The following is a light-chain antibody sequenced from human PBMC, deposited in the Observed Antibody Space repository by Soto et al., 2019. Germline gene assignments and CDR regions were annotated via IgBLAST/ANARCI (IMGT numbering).Light chain of an antibody. CDR3: SSYTSTSTPCV. Sequence: QSALTQPASVSGSPGQSITISCTGTSSDVGGYNYVSWYQLHPGKAPKLIIYEVSHRPSGASNHFSGYKSGNTASLTISGLQAEDDDDYYCSSYTSTSTPCVFGTGTKLTVL. J-gene: IGLJ1*01. CDR1: SSDVGGYNY. V-gene: IGLV2-14*01. CDR2: EVS.